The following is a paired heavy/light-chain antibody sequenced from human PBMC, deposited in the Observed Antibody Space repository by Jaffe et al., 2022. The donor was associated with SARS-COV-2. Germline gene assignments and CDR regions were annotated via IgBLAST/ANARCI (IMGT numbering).Heavy chain of an antibody. CDR3: ARCQVYNDYLSGSPTYYFDH. V-gene: IGHV4-59*01. CDR1: GGSISSYY. CDR2: IYYTGST. D-gene: IGHD3-3*01. Sequence: QVQLRESGPGLVKPSETLSLTCTVSGGSISSYYWSWIRQPPGKGLEWIGHIYYTGSTNYNPSLKSRVTISVDTSKKQFSLKLTSVTAADTAVYYCARCQVYNDYLSGSPTYYFDHWGPGTLVTVSS. J-gene: IGHJ4*02.
Light chain of an antibody. CDR2: SND. CDR3: AAWDESLSGVI. CDR1: SSNIGSNT. J-gene: IGLJ2*01. Sequence: QSVLTQPPSASGTPGQRVTISCSGSSSNIGSNTVNWYQQLPRTAPKLLIYSNDQRPSWVPDRFSGSKSGTSASLAISGLQSEDEADYYCAAWDESLSGVIFGGGTKLTVL. V-gene: IGLV1-44*01.